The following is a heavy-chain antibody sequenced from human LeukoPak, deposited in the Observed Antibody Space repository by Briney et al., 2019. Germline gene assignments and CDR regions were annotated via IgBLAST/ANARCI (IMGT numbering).Heavy chain of an antibody. D-gene: IGHD3-9*01. CDR3: ASGPDKIGQDY. CDR1: GYTFTSYG. Sequence: GASVKVSCKASGYTFTSYGISWVRQAPGQGLEWMGGIIPIFGTANYAQKFQGRVTITADESTSTAYMELSSLRSEDTAVYYCASGPDKIGQDYWGQGTLVTVSS. J-gene: IGHJ4*02. V-gene: IGHV1-69*13. CDR2: IIPIFGTA.